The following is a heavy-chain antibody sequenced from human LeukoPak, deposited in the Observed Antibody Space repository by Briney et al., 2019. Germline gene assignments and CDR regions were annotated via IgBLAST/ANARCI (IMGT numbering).Heavy chain of an antibody. CDR2: ISSSGSTI. CDR1: GFTFSSYE. V-gene: IGHV3-48*03. J-gene: IGHJ4*02. CDR3: ARTKYCGDDCLNYFDY. Sequence: GGSLRLSCAASGFTFSSYEMNWVRQAPGKGLEWVSYISSSGSTIYYADSVKGRFTISRDNAKNSLYLQMNSLRAEDTAVYYCARTKYCGDDCLNYFDYWGQGTLVTVSS. D-gene: IGHD2-21*02.